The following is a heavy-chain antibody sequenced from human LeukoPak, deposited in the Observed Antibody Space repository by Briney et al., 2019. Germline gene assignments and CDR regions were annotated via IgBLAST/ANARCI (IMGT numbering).Heavy chain of an antibody. CDR3: ARDHDYGSDY. J-gene: IGHJ4*02. CDR2: ISSSSSYI. CDR1: GFTFRSYS. D-gene: IGHD4-17*01. V-gene: IGHV3-21*01. Sequence: GGSLSLSCAASGFTFRSYSMKWVRPAPGKGLEWVSSISSSSSYIYYADSVKGRFTISRDNAKNSLYLQMNSLRAEDTAVYYCARDHDYGSDYWGQGTLVTVSS.